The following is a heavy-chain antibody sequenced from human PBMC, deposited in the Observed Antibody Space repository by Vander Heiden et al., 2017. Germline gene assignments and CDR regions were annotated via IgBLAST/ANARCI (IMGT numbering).Heavy chain of an antibody. CDR2: IKEDGSEK. CDR3: ARDIPRGANYFDQ. CDR1: GFNFGTYW. Sequence: EVQLVDSGGGLVQPGGSLRLSCAASGFNFGTYWMSWVRQAPGKGPEWVANIKEDGSEKNYVDSVKGRFTIFRDNTKNSLDLQMNSLRAEDTAVYYCARDIPRGANYFDQWSQGTLVIVSS. D-gene: IGHD2-15*01. J-gene: IGHJ1*01. V-gene: IGHV3-7*03.